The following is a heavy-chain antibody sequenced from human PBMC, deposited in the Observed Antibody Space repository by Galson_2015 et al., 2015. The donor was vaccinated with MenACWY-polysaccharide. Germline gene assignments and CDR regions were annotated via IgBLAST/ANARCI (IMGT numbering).Heavy chain of an antibody. V-gene: IGHV3-30*18. CDR3: AKESGIPQYGAYFDY. Sequence: SLRLSCAASGFVFSSCGMQWVRQAPGKGLEWVAVVSSDGGTQFYADSVKGRFTISRDNSKNTLYLQINSLRAEDTAVYYCAKESGIPQYGAYFDYWGQGTLGTVSS. D-gene: IGHD4/OR15-4a*01. CDR1: GFVFSSCG. CDR2: VSSDGGTQ. J-gene: IGHJ4*02.